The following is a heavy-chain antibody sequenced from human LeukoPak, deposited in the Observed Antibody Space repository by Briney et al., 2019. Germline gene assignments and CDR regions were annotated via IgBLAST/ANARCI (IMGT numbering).Heavy chain of an antibody. V-gene: IGHV1-18*01. CDR1: GYTFTSYG. CDR3: ARDNNGNSFEY. Sequence: ASVKVSCKASGYTFTSYGINWVRQAPGQGLEWMGWISAYNGNTNYAQKFQGRVTMTRDTSISTAYMELSRLTSDDTAVYYCARDNNGNSFEYWGQGTLVAVSS. CDR2: ISAYNGNT. D-gene: IGHD1-26*01. J-gene: IGHJ4*02.